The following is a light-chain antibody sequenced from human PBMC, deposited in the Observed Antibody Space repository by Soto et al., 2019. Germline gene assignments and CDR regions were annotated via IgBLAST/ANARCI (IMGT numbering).Light chain of an antibody. CDR2: DAS. CDR3: QQYSSSPLT. J-gene: IGKJ4*01. CDR1: ETINTW. V-gene: IGKV1-5*01. Sequence: DIPMTQSPSSLSVSVGDRVTITCRASETINTWLAWYQQKPGKAPKILVYDASKLERGVPSRLSGSGSGAEFTLTISSLQPDDLATYYCQQYSSSPLTFGGGTKVE.